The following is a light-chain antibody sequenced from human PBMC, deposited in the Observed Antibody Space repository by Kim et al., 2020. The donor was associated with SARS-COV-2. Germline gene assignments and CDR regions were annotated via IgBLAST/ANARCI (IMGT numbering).Light chain of an antibody. CDR2: DVN. CDR3: SSFTTSNTWV. J-gene: IGLJ3*02. V-gene: IGLV2-14*03. Sequence: GHSITISCTGTSGDIGSKNYVSWYQHHPGKAPKLLIFDVNKRPSGLSNRFSGSKSGNTASLTISGLQAEDESDYYCSSFTTSNTWVFGGGTQLTVL. CDR1: SGDIGSKNY.